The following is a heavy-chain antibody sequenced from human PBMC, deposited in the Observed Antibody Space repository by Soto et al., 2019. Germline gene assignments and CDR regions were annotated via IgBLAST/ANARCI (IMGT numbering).Heavy chain of an antibody. CDR2: ISGSGGST. J-gene: IGHJ4*02. CDR1: GDSVSSGSYY. CDR3: AKGGPDYDYVWGSYRQTEVDY. D-gene: IGHD3-16*02. V-gene: IGHV3-23*01. Sequence: PSETLSLTCTVSGDSVSSGSYYWSWIRQPPGKGLEWVSAISGSGGSTYYADSVKGRFTISRDNSKNTLYLQMNSLRAEDTAVYYCAKGGPDYDYVWGSYRQTEVDYWGQGTLVTVSS.